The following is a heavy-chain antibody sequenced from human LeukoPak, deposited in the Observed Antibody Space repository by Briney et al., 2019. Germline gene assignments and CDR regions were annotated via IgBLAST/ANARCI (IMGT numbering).Heavy chain of an antibody. CDR1: GLSISSYE. V-gene: IGHV3-48*03. Sequence: GGSLRLSCVVSGLSISSYEMNWVRQAPGKGLEWVSYISSTGRITYYADSVKGRFSISRDNAKNSLYLQMNSLGAEDTAVYYCAGGIAVAGTGFFDYWGQGTLVTVSS. D-gene: IGHD6-19*01. J-gene: IGHJ4*02. CDR3: AGGIAVAGTGFFDY. CDR2: ISSTGRIT.